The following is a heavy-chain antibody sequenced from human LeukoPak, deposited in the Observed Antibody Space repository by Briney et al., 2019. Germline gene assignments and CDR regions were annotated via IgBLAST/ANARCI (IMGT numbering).Heavy chain of an antibody. J-gene: IGHJ4*02. D-gene: IGHD6-13*01. CDR2: IYYSGST. Sequence: SETLSLTCTVSGGSISSYYWSWIRQPPGKGLEWIGYIYYSGSTNYNPSLKSRVTISIDTSKNQFSLKLSSVTAADTAVYYCARYARPWDGIAAAAKIDYWGQGTLVTVSS. CDR3: ARYARPWDGIAAAAKIDY. V-gene: IGHV4-59*08. CDR1: GGSISSYY.